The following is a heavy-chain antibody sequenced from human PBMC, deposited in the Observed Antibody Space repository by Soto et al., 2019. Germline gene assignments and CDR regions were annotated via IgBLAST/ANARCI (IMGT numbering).Heavy chain of an antibody. J-gene: IGHJ5*02. Sequence: PSETLSLTCTVSGGSISSGDYYWSWIRQPPGKGLEWIGYIYYSGSTNYNPSLKSRVTISVDTSKNQFSLKLNSVTAADTAVYYCARIPVDTYMVNWFDPWGQGTLVTVSS. CDR3: ARIPVDTYMVNWFDP. CDR1: GGSISSGDYY. D-gene: IGHD5-18*01. CDR2: IYYSGST. V-gene: IGHV4-61*08.